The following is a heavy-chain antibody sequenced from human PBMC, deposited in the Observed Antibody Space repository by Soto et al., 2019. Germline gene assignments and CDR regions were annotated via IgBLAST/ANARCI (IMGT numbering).Heavy chain of an antibody. D-gene: IGHD1-1*01. J-gene: IGHJ4*02. CDR3: AHRQLYNGAWNEGTFDY. CDR1: GFSLTTRPVG. Sequence: SGPTLVNPTQTLTLTCTFSGFSLTTRPVGVGWIRQPPGQSLECVALIYWDDDKRYNPSLKTRVTITKDTSKNQVVLTMTNMDPVDTATYYCAHRQLYNGAWNEGTFDYWGQGALVTVSS. V-gene: IGHV2-5*02. CDR2: IYWDDDK.